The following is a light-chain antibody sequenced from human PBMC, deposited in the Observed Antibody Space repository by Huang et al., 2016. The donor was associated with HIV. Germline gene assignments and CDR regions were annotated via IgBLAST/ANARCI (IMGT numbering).Light chain of an antibody. V-gene: IGKV3-15*01. J-gene: IGKJ4*01. CDR1: QNIDGD. Sequence: ETVMTQSPATLSVAPGERATLSCRASQNIDGDLAWYQQKPGQAPRRLIYGASTRATGVPARINGSGSETDFTLTISSLQSEDSAVYYCQQYNHWPPLTFGGGTKVEIK. CDR3: QQYNHWPPLT. CDR2: GAS.